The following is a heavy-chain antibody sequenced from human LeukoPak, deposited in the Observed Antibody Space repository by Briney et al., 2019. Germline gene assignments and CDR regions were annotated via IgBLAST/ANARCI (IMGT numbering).Heavy chain of an antibody. CDR1: GFTFDDYG. Sequence: GGSLRLSCAASGFTFDDYGMSWVRQAPGKGLEWVANIQQDGNEEYYVDSVKGRFTISRDNAKNSLYLQMNSLSGEDTAVYYCARGPLYGDYVKNYYYYMDVWGKGTTVTVSS. V-gene: IGHV3-7*03. J-gene: IGHJ6*03. D-gene: IGHD4-17*01. CDR3: ARGPLYGDYVKNYYYYMDV. CDR2: IQQDGNEE.